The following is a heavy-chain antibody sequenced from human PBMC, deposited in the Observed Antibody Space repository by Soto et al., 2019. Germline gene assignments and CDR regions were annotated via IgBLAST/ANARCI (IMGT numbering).Heavy chain of an antibody. V-gene: IGHV1-69*12. J-gene: IGHJ4*02. Sequence: QVQLVQSGAEVKKPGSSGKVSCKASGGTFSTYTLYWVRQAPGQGLEWMGGISPGIDIRDYAQKFQGRVTIAADESASTVYMQLSTLISEDTAFYYCAGGMCFGGSCYLDVWGQGTLVTVSS. D-gene: IGHD2-15*01. CDR3: AGGMCFGGSCYLDV. CDR2: ISPGIDIR. CDR1: GGTFSTYT.